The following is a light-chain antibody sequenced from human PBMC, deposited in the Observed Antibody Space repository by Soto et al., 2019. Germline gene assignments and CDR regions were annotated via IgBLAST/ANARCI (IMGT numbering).Light chain of an antibody. J-gene: IGKJ3*01. CDR3: QLGGT. CDR1: QGTGYN. V-gene: IGKV3-15*01. Sequence: EIVMTQSPATLSVSPGERATLSCRASQGTGYNLAWYQQKRGQAPRLLIYGTSIRATGIPARFSGSGSGTEFTLTISSLQSEDFAVYYCQLGGTFGPGTKVDIK. CDR2: GTS.